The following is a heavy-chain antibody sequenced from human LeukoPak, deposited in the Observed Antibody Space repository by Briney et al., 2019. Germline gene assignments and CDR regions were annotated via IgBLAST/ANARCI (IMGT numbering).Heavy chain of an antibody. Sequence: GGSLRLSCAASGFTFSDYYMSWFRQAPGKGLEWVSYISSSGSTIYYADSVKGRFTISRDNAKNSLYLQMNSLRAEDTAVYYCAGRRDGYNYVYYMDVWGKGTTVTVSS. CDR1: GFTFSDYY. CDR3: AGRRDGYNYVYYMDV. CDR2: ISSSGSTI. J-gene: IGHJ6*03. V-gene: IGHV3-11*04. D-gene: IGHD5-24*01.